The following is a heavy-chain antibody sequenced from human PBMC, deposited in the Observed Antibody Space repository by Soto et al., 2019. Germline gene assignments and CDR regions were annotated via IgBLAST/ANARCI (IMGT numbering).Heavy chain of an antibody. D-gene: IGHD6-19*01. CDR3: ARDRVDYSSFHYGMAV. J-gene: IGHJ6*02. CDR2: INPNSGGT. CDR1: GYTFTGYY. V-gene: IGHV1-2*02. Sequence: QVQLVQSWAEVKRPGASVKVSCKASGYTFTGYYIQWVRQAPGQGLEWMGWINPNSGGTNYPQKFQDRVTMTRDTSITTAYMELSSLRFDDTAVYYCARDRVDYSSFHYGMAVWGQGTTVTVSS.